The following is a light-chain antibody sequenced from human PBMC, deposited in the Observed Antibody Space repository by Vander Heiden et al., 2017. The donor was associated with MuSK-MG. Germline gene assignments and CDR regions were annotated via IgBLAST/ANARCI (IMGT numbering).Light chain of an antibody. Sequence: QSVLPQPPSASGTPGQRVTISCSGSRSNTGTNSVYCYQQLPGTAPNLLSYGNNQRPSGVPDRVSGSKSGTSASLAISGLRPEDEADYYCAAWDDSLSGHVVFGGGTKLTVL. J-gene: IGLJ2*01. CDR2: GNN. CDR3: AAWDDSLSGHVV. CDR1: RSNTGTNS. V-gene: IGLV1-47*02.